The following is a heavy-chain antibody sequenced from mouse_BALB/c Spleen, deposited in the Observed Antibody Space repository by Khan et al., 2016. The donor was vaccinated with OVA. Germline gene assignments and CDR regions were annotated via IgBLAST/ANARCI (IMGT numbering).Heavy chain of an antibody. CDR2: INYSGNT. Sequence: EVQLQESGPGLVKPSQSLSLTCTVTGYSITSEYAWKWIRQFPGNKLEWMGYINYSGNTRYNPSLKSRISITRDTSTNQFFLQLNSVTTEDTATYYRTRKDYYDYDPFPYWGQGTLVTVSA. CDR3: TRKDYYDYDPFPY. V-gene: IGHV3-2*02. J-gene: IGHJ3*01. D-gene: IGHD2-4*01. CDR1: GYSITSEYA.